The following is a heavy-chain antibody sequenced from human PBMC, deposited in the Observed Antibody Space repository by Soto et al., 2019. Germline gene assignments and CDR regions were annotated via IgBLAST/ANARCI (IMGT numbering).Heavy chain of an antibody. J-gene: IGHJ6*02. CDR2: TYYRSKWYN. V-gene: IGHV6-1*01. CDR1: GDSVSSNRAA. CDR3: ARGLTYYDILTGYYPPTYGMDV. Sequence: SQTLSLTCVISGDSVSSNRAAWSWIRQSPSRGLEWLGRTYYRSKWYNDYAVSVKSRITINPDTSKNQFPLQLNSVTPEDTAVYYCARGLTYYDILTGYYPPTYGMDVWGQGTTVTVSS. D-gene: IGHD3-9*01.